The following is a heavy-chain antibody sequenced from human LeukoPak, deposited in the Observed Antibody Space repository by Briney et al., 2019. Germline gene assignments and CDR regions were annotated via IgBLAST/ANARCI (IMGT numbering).Heavy chain of an antibody. D-gene: IGHD3-9*01. J-gene: IGHJ4*02. Sequence: GGSLRLSCAASGFTFSSYSMNWVRQAPGKGLEWVSSISSSSRYIYYTDSVKGRFTISRDNAKNSLYLQMNSLRAEDTAVYYCATILTGYYLIDYWGQGTLVTVSS. CDR2: ISSSSRYI. CDR3: ATILTGYYLIDY. V-gene: IGHV3-21*01. CDR1: GFTFSSYS.